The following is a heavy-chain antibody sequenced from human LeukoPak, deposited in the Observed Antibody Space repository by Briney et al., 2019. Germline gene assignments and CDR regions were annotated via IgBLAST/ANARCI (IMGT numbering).Heavy chain of an antibody. CDR3: ARGGLELSFDY. D-gene: IGHD1-7*01. V-gene: IGHV1-69*04. CDR2: IIPILGIA. Sequence: SVKVSCKASGGTFSSYAISWVRQAPGQGLEWMGRIIPILGIANYAQKFQGRVTITADKSTSTAYMELSSLRSGDTAVYYCARGGLELSFDYWGQGTLVTVSS. J-gene: IGHJ4*02. CDR1: GGTFSSYA.